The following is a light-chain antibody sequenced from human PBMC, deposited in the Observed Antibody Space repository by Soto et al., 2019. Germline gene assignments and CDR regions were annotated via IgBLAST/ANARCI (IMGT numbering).Light chain of an antibody. J-gene: IGLJ3*02. CDR2: YDT. CDR1: NSNIGSNA. V-gene: IGLV1-36*01. Sequence: QPVLSQPPSVSEARRQRVTISCYGSNSNIGSNAVNWYQQLPGKAPRLLIYYDTLLSSCVSDRFSGSRSGTSASLASSGLQSEDEAYYNCAVWDDRLNIVVFGGGTKLIVL. CDR3: AVWDDRLNIVV.